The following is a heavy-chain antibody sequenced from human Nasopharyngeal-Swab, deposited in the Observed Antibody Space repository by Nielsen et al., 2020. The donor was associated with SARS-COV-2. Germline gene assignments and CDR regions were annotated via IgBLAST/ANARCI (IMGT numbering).Heavy chain of an antibody. V-gene: IGHV1-8*01. J-gene: IGHJ4*02. CDR2: MNPNSGNT. CDR3: ARGGRYCSSTSCYSGSGFDY. CDR1: GYTFTSYD. Sequence: ASVKVSCKASGYTFTSYDINWVRQATGQGLEWMGWMNPNSGNTGYAQKFQGRVTMTRNTSISTAYMELSSLRSEDTAAYYCARGGRYCSSTSCYSGSGFDYWGQGTLVTVSS. D-gene: IGHD2-2*01.